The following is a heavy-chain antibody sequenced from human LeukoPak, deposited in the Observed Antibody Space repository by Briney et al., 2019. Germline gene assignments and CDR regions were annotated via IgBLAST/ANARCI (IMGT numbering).Heavy chain of an antibody. D-gene: IGHD1-26*01. Sequence: SVKVSCKSSGGTFSSYTVNWVRQAPGQGLEWMGGIIPIFGTTNYAQKFQGRVTITTDESTSTVYMELSSLRSEDTAVYYCARGERGAVYNYYYFMDVWGKGTTVTVSS. J-gene: IGHJ6*03. CDR3: ARGERGAVYNYYYFMDV. CDR1: GGTFSSYT. CDR2: IIPIFGTT. V-gene: IGHV1-69*05.